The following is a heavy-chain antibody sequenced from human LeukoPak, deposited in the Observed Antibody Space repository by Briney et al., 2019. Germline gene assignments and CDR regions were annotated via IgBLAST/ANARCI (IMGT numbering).Heavy chain of an antibody. CDR3: AKAPYYYGSGRNPFDY. CDR1: GFTSSSYA. Sequence: GGSLRLSCAASGFTSSSYAMSWVRQAPGKGLEWVSAISGSGGSTYYADSVKGRFTISRDNSKNTLYLQMNSLRAEDTAVYYCAKAPYYYGSGRNPFDYWGQGTLVTVSS. D-gene: IGHD3-10*01. J-gene: IGHJ4*02. V-gene: IGHV3-23*01. CDR2: ISGSGGST.